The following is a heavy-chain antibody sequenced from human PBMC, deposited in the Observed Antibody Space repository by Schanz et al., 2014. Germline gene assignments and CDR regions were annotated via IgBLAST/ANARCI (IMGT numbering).Heavy chain of an antibody. J-gene: IGHJ5*02. CDR2: ISHDGTT. V-gene: IGHV4-34*02. CDR3: ASRRRMGISMVRGILKGWFDP. D-gene: IGHD3-10*01. CDR1: GGSFSAYH. Sequence: QVQLQQWGAGLLKPSETLSLICVINGGSFSAYHWSWLRQSPGKGPEWIGEISHDGTTNYNPSLKSRVTITGDTSKNQCSLNLTSVTAADTAVYYCASRRRMGISMVRGILKGWFDPWGQGTLVTVSS.